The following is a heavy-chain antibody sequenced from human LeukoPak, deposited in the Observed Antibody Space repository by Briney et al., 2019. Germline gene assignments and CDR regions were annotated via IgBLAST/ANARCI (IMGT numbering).Heavy chain of an antibody. CDR1: GFTFSSYS. D-gene: IGHD6-6*01. J-gene: IGHJ4*02. Sequence: GGSLTLSCAASGFTFSSYSMNWVRQAPGKGREWVSSISSSSSYIYYADSVKARYTISRDNAKNSLYLQMNSLRAEDTAVYYCARESGIAARLDDDYWGQGTLVTVSS. V-gene: IGHV3-21*01. CDR2: ISSSSSYI. CDR3: ARESGIAARLDDDY.